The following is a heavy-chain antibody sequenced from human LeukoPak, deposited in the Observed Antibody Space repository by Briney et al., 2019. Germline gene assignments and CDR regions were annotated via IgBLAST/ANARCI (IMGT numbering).Heavy chain of an antibody. CDR3: ARGTGYSGYETYWYFDL. CDR1: GGSISSYY. J-gene: IGHJ2*01. CDR2: IYYSGST. V-gene: IGHV4-59*01. Sequence: SETLSLTCTVSGGSISSYYWSWIRQPPGEGLEWIGYIYYSGSTNHNPSLKRRVTISVATSKDQFSLKLSSVTAADTAVYYCARGTGYSGYETYWYFDLWGRGTLVTVSS. D-gene: IGHD5-12*01.